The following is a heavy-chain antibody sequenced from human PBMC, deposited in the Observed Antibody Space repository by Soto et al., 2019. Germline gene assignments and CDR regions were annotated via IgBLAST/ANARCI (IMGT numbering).Heavy chain of an antibody. V-gene: IGHV2-26*01. CDR3: ARIRLTYYYASWGGLDV. CDR2: IFSNDEK. CDR1: GFSVSDNRMG. Sequence: QVTLKESGPVLVKPTETLTLTCTVSGFSVSDNRMGVSWIRQPPGKALEWLARIFSNDEKLYSTSLKSRLTISQESSKYQVVLSMNNMDPVDTATYYCARIRLTYYYASWGGLDVWGQGTTVTFSS. D-gene: IGHD3-10*01. J-gene: IGHJ6*02.